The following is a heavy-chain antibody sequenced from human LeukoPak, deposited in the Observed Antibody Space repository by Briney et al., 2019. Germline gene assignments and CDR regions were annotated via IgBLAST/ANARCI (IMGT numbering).Heavy chain of an antibody. Sequence: SETLSLTCTVSGCSISSYDWSWIRQPAGKGLEWIGRIYTSRSTNYNPSLERRVPMSVDTSKNQFSLKLSSVTAADTAVYYCASSPELYYDILTGYPDHLFFAYWGQGTLVTVSS. CDR1: GCSISSYD. CDR3: ASSPELYYDILTGYPDHLFFAY. V-gene: IGHV4-4*07. J-gene: IGHJ4*02. D-gene: IGHD3-9*01. CDR2: IYTSRST.